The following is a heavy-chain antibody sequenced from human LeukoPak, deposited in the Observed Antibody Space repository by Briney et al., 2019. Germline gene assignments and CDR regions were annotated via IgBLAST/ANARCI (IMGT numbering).Heavy chain of an antibody. CDR1: GYTFTSYY. J-gene: IGHJ3*02. V-gene: IGHV1-2*02. Sequence: GASVKVSCKASGYTFTSYYMHWVRQAPGQGLEWMGWINPNSGGTNYAQKFQGRVTMTRDTSISTAYMELRSLRSDDTAVYYCAVYDSSGYSHGDAFDIWGQGTMVTVSS. CDR2: INPNSGGT. D-gene: IGHD3-22*01. CDR3: AVYDSSGYSHGDAFDI.